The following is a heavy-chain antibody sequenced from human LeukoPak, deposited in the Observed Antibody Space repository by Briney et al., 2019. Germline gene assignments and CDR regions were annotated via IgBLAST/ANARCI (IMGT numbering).Heavy chain of an antibody. CDR1: GFTFSSYW. J-gene: IGHJ6*02. CDR2: INSDGSST. CDR3: ARGGRDYPPPVDV. Sequence: GGSLRLSCEASGFTFSSYWMHWVRQAPGKGLVWVSRINSDGSSTNYADSVKGRFTVSRDNAKNTLYLQMNSLRAEDTAVYYCARGGRDYPPPVDVWGQGTTATVSS. D-gene: IGHD4-11*01. V-gene: IGHV3-74*01.